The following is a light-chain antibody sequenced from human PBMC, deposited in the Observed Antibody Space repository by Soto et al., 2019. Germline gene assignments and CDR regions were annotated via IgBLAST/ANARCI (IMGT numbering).Light chain of an antibody. CDR1: SSNIGAGYH. Sequence: QSVQTQPPSVSGAPGQRVTISCTGSSSNIGAGYHVHWYQQLPGTAPKLLIYGNSNRPSGVPDRFSGSKSGTSASLAITGLQAEDEADYYCQSYDSSLSGSVFGGGTKLTVL. CDR2: GNS. CDR3: QSYDSSLSGSV. V-gene: IGLV1-40*01. J-gene: IGLJ3*02.